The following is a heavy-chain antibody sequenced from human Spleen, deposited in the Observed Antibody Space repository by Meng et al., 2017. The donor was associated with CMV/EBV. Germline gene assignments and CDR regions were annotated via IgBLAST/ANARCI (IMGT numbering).Heavy chain of an antibody. D-gene: IGHD6-13*01. CDR2: IYYSGGT. Sequence: SETLSLTCTVSGGSTSSSSYYWGWVRQPPGKGLEWIGSIYYSGGTYYNPSLKSRVTISVDTSKNQFPLKVNSVSASDTAVYYCARRKTVNLLVFTRPQNYGLDVWGQGTTVTVSS. CDR1: GGSTSSSSYY. V-gene: IGHV4-39*06. J-gene: IGHJ6*02. CDR3: ARRKTVNLLVFTRPQNYGLDV.